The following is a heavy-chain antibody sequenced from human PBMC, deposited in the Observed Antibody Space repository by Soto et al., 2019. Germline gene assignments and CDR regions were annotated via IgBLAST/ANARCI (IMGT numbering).Heavy chain of an antibody. CDR1: GYTFTNYF. CDR2: INPSADST. V-gene: IGHV1-46*01. D-gene: IGHD1-26*01. J-gene: IGHJ4*02. CDR3: AREYGGSRVFDY. Sequence: QVQLVQSGAEVNKPGASVKVSCKTSGYTFTNYFIHWVRQAPGQGLEWMGIINPSADSTNYAQKLQGRVTVTKDTATSTVYMELRSRRTEDTAVYFCAREYGGSRVFDYWGQGALVTVSS.